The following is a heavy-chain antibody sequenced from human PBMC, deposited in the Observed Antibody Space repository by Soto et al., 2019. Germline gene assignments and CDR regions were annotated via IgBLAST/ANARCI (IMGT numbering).Heavy chain of an antibody. V-gene: IGHV4-59*08. D-gene: IGHD4-17*01. CDR3: ARHLDGDYAHYYYYMDV. Sequence: SETLSLTCTVSGGSISSYYWSWIRQPPGKGLEWIGYIYYSGSTNYNPSLKSRVTISVDTSKNQFSLKLSSVTAADTAVYYCARHLDGDYAHYYYYMDVWGKGTTVTVSS. CDR1: GGSISSYY. J-gene: IGHJ6*03. CDR2: IYYSGST.